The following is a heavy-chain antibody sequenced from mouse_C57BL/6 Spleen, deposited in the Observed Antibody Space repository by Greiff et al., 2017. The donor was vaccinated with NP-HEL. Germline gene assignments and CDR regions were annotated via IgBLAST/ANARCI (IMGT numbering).Heavy chain of an antibody. D-gene: IGHD2-1*01. V-gene: IGHV1-59*01. CDR1: GYTFTSYW. CDR3: ARGGDGNYGWYFDV. J-gene: IGHJ1*03. CDR2: IDPSDSYT. Sequence: QVQLQQPGAELVRPGTSVKLSCKASGYTFTSYWMHWVKQRPGQGLEWIGVIDPSDSYTNYNQKFKGKATLNVDTSSSTAYMQLSSLTSADSAVSYCARGGDGNYGWYFDVWGTGTTVTVSS.